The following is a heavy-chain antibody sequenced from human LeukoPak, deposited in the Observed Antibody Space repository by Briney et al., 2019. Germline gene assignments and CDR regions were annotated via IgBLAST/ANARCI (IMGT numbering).Heavy chain of an antibody. CDR3: ARGTIAADDFYYMDV. D-gene: IGHD6-13*01. CDR2: IYSGGST. Sequence: GGSLRLSCAASGFTVSSNYMSWVRQAPGKGLEWVSVIYSGGSTYYADSVKGRFTISRDNSKNTLYLQMNSLRAEDTAVYYCARGTIAADDFYYMDVWGKGTTVTISS. V-gene: IGHV3-53*01. J-gene: IGHJ6*03. CDR1: GFTVSSNY.